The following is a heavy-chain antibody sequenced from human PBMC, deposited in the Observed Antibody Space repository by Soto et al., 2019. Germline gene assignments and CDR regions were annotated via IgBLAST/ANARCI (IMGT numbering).Heavy chain of an antibody. CDR1: GFTFSSYA. CDR3: ARGIEGWYQGRYYYGMDV. J-gene: IGHJ6*02. CDR2: ISGSGGST. V-gene: IGHV3-23*01. Sequence: EVQLLESGGGLVQPGGSLRLSCAASGFTFSSYAMSWVRQAPGKGLEWVSAISGSGGSTYYADSVKGRFTISRDNSKNTLYLQMNSLRAEDTAVYYCARGIEGWYQGRYYYGMDVWGQGTTVTVSS. D-gene: IGHD6-19*01.